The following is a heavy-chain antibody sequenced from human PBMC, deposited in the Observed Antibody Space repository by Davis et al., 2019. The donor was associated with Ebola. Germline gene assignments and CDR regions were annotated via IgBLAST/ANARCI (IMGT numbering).Heavy chain of an antibody. V-gene: IGHV4-39*01. Sequence: MPSETLSLTCTVSGGSISSSSYYWGWTRQPPGKGLEWIGSIYYSGSTYYNPSLKSRVTISVDTSRNQFSLKLSSATAADTAVYYCARPWYSGTYYDAYDIWGQGTMVAVSS. CDR1: GGSISSSSYY. CDR2: IYYSGST. CDR3: ARPWYSGTYYDAYDI. D-gene: IGHD1-26*01. J-gene: IGHJ3*02.